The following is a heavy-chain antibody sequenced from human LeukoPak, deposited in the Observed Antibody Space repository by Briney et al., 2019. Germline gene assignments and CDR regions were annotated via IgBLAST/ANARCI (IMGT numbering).Heavy chain of an antibody. CDR1: GGTFSSYA. CDR3: ARDHRADVWGSYEYNWLDP. CDR2: IIPIFGTA. J-gene: IGHJ5*02. D-gene: IGHD3-16*01. Sequence: GASVKVSCKASGGTFSSYAISWVRQAPGQGLEWMGGIIPIFGTANYAQKFQGRVTITADESTSTAYMELSSLRSEDTAVYYCARDHRADVWGSYEYNWLDPWGQGTLVTVSS. V-gene: IGHV1-69*13.